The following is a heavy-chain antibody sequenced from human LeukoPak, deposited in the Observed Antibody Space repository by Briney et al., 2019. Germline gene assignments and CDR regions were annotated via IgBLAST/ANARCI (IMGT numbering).Heavy chain of an antibody. J-gene: IGHJ4*02. D-gene: IGHD6-19*01. CDR2: ISGNSGTI. Sequence: GGSLRLSCAASGFTFDDYAMHWGRQARGKGLEWVSGISGNSGTIDYADSVKGGFTISRDNAKSSLYLQMNSLRAEDTALYYCAKSKTTVAAPDYWGQGTLVTVSS. CDR1: GFTFDDYA. CDR3: AKSKTTVAAPDY. V-gene: IGHV3-9*01.